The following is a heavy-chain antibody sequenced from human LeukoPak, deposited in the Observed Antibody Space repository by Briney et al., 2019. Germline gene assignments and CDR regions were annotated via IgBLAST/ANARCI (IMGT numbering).Heavy chain of an antibody. Sequence: GASVKVSCKASGYTFTSYDINWVRQATGQGVEWMGWMNPNSGNTGYAQKFQGRGTMTRKTSISTAYMELSSLRSEDTAVYYRARVGYYDSSGYYSPQKAFDYWGQGTLVTVSS. J-gene: IGHJ4*02. CDR1: GYTFTSYD. V-gene: IGHV1-8*01. CDR3: ARVGYYDSSGYYSPQKAFDY. D-gene: IGHD3-22*01. CDR2: MNPNSGNT.